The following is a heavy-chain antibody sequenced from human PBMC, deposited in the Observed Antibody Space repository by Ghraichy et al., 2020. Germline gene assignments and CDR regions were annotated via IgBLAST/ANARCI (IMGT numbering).Heavy chain of an antibody. V-gene: IGHV4-59*01. CDR2: IHYSGTT. Sequence: SETLSLTCAVSGGSISGYYWSWIRKPPGQGLEWIGYIHYSGTTKYNPSLESRVTLSVDMSKNQFSLGLTSVTAADTAIYYCARLRAMTPTHNFYHSLDVWVLGTTVTVSS. CDR3: ARLRAMTPTHNFYHSLDV. CDR1: GGSISGYY. J-gene: IGHJ6*02.